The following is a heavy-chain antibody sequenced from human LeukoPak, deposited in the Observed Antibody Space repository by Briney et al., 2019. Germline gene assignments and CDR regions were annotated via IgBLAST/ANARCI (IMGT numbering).Heavy chain of an antibody. D-gene: IGHD2-21*02. J-gene: IGHJ4*02. CDR2: IRYDGSNK. Sequence: PGGSLRLSCAASGFSFSSYGMHWVRQAPGKGLEWVAFIRYDGSNKYYADSVKGRFTISRDNAKNTLYLQMNSLRAEDTAVYYCARDYNCGGDCYSDYWGQGTLVTVSS. V-gene: IGHV3-30*02. CDR3: ARDYNCGGDCYSDY. CDR1: GFSFSSYG.